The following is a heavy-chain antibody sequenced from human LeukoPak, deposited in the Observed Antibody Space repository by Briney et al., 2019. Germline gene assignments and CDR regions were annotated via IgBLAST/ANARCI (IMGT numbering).Heavy chain of an antibody. D-gene: IGHD3-3*01. J-gene: IGHJ4*02. CDR3: ARVSTIFGVVTAENYFDY. Sequence: GGSLRLSCAASGFTFSSYEMNWVRQAPGKGLEWVSSISSSSSYIYYADSVKGRFTISRDNAKNSLYLQMNSLRAEDTAVYYCARVSTIFGVVTAENYFDYWGQGTLVTVSP. CDR2: ISSSSSYI. CDR1: GFTFSSYE. V-gene: IGHV3-21*01.